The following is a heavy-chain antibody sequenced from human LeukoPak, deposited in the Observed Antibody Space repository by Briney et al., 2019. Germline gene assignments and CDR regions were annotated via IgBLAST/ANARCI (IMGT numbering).Heavy chain of an antibody. CDR2: INHSGST. J-gene: IGHJ4*02. Sequence: PSETLSLTCAVYGGSFSGYYWSWIRQPPGKGLEWIGEINHSGSTNYNPSLKSRVTISVDTSKNQFSLKLSSVTAADTAVYYCARGPNSLMVVTAWFDYWGQGTLVTVSS. V-gene: IGHV4-34*01. D-gene: IGHD2-21*02. CDR3: ARGPNSLMVVTAWFDY. CDR1: GGSFSGYY.